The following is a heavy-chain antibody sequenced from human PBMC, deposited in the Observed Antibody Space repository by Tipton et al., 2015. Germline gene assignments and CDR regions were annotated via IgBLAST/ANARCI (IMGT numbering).Heavy chain of an antibody. Sequence: SLRLSCEASHFPFSNHGMHWVRQAPGKGLEWVALVYYDGREKHHADSVKGRFTISRDNSKNTLYLQMSSLRAEDTAAYYCAREDIFPFDYWGQGTLVTVSS. J-gene: IGHJ4*02. CDR1: HFPFSNHG. V-gene: IGHV3-30*03. CDR3: AREDIFPFDY. CDR2: VYYDGREK. D-gene: IGHD3-9*01.